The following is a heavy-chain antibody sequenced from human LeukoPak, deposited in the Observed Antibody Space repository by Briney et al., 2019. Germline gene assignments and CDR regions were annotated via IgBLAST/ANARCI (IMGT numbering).Heavy chain of an antibody. CDR2: ISYDGSNK. Sequence: GGSLRLSCAASGFTFSSYAMHWVRQAPGKGLEWVAVISYDGSNKYYADSVKGRFTISRDNSKNTLYLQMNSLRAEDTAVYYCARPTGVHLWSGYFDYWGQGTLVTVSS. CDR3: ARPTGVHLWSGYFDY. J-gene: IGHJ4*02. D-gene: IGHD1-1*01. CDR1: GFTFSSYA. V-gene: IGHV3-30-3*01.